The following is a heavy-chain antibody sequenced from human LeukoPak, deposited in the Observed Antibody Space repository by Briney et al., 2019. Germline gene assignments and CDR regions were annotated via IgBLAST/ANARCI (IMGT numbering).Heavy chain of an antibody. CDR2: ISDSGDSI. CDR3: ARDSGYGSGSYYDPNWFDP. J-gene: IGHJ5*02. CDR1: GFAFSRFS. Sequence: PGGSLRLSCAASGFAFSRFSMNWVRQAPGKWLEWVTSISDSGDSIYYADSVKGRFTISRDNAENSLYLQMNRLRDEDTAVYYCARDSGYGSGSYYDPNWFDPWGQGTLVTVSS. V-gene: IGHV3-48*02. D-gene: IGHD3-10*01.